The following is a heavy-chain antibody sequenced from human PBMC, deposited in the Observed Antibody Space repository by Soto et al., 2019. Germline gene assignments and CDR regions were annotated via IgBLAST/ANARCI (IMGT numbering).Heavy chain of an antibody. V-gene: IGHV1-46*01. D-gene: IGHD1-26*01. Sequence: ASVKVSCKASGYTFTSYYMHWVRQAPGQGLEWMGIINPSGGSTSYAQKFQGRVTMTRDTSTSTVYMELSSLRSEDTAVYYCASPVLPLGATTGRSYYYDGMDVWGQGTTVTVSS. J-gene: IGHJ6*02. CDR1: GYTFTSYY. CDR2: INPSGGST. CDR3: ASPVLPLGATTGRSYYYDGMDV.